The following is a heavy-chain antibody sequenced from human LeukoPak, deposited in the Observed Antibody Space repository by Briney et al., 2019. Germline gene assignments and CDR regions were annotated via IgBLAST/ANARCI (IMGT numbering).Heavy chain of an antibody. Sequence: GGSLRLSCAASGFSFSSYWMHWVRQAPGKGLVWVSGISWNSGSIGYADSVKGRFTISRDNAKNSLYLQMNSLRAEDTALYYCAKDIAPITMVRGGGIDYWGQGTLVTVSS. CDR1: GFSFSSYW. CDR2: ISWNSGSI. CDR3: AKDIAPITMVRGGGIDY. J-gene: IGHJ4*02. D-gene: IGHD3-10*01. V-gene: IGHV3-9*01.